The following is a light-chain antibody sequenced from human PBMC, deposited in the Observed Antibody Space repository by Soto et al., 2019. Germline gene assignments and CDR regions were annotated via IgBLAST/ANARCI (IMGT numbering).Light chain of an antibody. J-gene: IGKJ1*01. CDR1: QSISSY. CDR3: QQYNSYSLA. Sequence: DIQMTQSPSTLSASVGDRVTITCRASQSISSYLAWYQQKPGKAPKLLIYKASSLESGVPSRFSGSGSGTEFTLTISSLQPDDFATYYCQQYNSYSLAFGQGTKVDIK. V-gene: IGKV1-5*03. CDR2: KAS.